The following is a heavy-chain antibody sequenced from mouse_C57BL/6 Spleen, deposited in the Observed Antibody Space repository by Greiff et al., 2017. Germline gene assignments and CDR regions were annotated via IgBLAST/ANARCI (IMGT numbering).Heavy chain of an antibody. Sequence: QVQLEQSGPGLVQPSQSLSITCTVSGFSLTSYGVHWVCQSPGKGLEWLGVIWSGGSTDYNAAFISRLSISKDNSKRQVFFKMNSLQADDTAIYYCARNPYGSSYYARDYWGQGTSVTVSS. CDR2: IWSGGST. CDR3: ARNPYGSSYYARDY. D-gene: IGHD1-1*01. CDR1: GFSLTSYG. V-gene: IGHV2-2*01. J-gene: IGHJ4*01.